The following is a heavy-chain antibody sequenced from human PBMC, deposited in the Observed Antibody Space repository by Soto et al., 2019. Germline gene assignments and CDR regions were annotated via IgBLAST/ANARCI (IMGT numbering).Heavy chain of an antibody. CDR3: ARRRWYAYYFDY. D-gene: IGHD6-13*01. V-gene: IGHV1-18*01. CDR2: ISAYNGNT. Sequence: ASVKVSCKASGYTFTSYGISWVRQAPGQGLEWMRWISAYNGNTNYAQKLQGRVTMTTDTSTSTAYMELRSLRSDDTAVYYCARRRWYAYYFDYWGQGTLVTVSS. CDR1: GYTFTSYG. J-gene: IGHJ4*02.